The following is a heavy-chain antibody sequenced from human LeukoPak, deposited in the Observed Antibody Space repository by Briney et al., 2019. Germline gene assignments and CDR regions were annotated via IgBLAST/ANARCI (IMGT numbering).Heavy chain of an antibody. CDR2: ISAYNGNT. CDR1: GYTFTSYG. D-gene: IGHD2-2*01. Sequence: GASVKVSCKASGYTFTSYGISCVRQAPGQGLEWMGWISAYNGNTNYAQKLQGRVTMTTDTSTSTAYMELRSLRSDGTAVYYCARHRVVVPAAIYGYWGQGTLVTVSS. V-gene: IGHV1-18*01. J-gene: IGHJ4*02. CDR3: ARHRVVVPAAIYGY.